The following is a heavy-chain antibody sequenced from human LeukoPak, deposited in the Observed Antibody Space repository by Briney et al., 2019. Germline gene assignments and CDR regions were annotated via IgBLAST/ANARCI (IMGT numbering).Heavy chain of an antibody. CDR2: ISAYNGNT. V-gene: IGHV1-18*01. CDR3: ARRAYYDSSGYLVYSAYYYYGMDV. Sequence: ASVKVSCKASGYTFTSYGISWVRQAPGQGLEWMGWISAYNGNTNYAQKLQGRVTMTTDTSTSTAYMELRSLRSDDTAVYYCARRAYYDSSGYLVYSAYYYYGMDVWGQGTTVTVSS. CDR1: GYTFTSYG. D-gene: IGHD3-22*01. J-gene: IGHJ6*02.